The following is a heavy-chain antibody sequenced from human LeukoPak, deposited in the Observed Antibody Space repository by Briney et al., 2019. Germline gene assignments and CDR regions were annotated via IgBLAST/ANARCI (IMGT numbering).Heavy chain of an antibody. Sequence: GASVKVSCKASGYTFTSYGISWVRQAPGQGLEWMGWISAYNGNTNYAQKLQGRVTMTTDTSTSTAYVELRSLRSDDTAVYYCARDAFIAAAGTVGYWGQGTLVTVSS. CDR3: ARDAFIAAAGTVGY. D-gene: IGHD6-13*01. V-gene: IGHV1-18*01. J-gene: IGHJ4*02. CDR1: GYTFTSYG. CDR2: ISAYNGNT.